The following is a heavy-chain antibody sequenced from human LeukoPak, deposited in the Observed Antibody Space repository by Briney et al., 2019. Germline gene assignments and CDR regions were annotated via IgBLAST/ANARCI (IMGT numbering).Heavy chain of an antibody. CDR2: ISVYNGNT. V-gene: IGHV1-18*01. CDR3: ARDQPVAGVFDY. CDR1: GYTFTSYG. D-gene: IGHD6-19*01. Sequence: ASVKVSCMASGYTFTSYGISWVRQAPGQGLEWMGWISVYNGNTNYAQNLQGRVTMTTDTSTSTAYMELRSLRSDDTAVYYCARDQPVAGVFDYWGQGTLVTVSS. J-gene: IGHJ4*02.